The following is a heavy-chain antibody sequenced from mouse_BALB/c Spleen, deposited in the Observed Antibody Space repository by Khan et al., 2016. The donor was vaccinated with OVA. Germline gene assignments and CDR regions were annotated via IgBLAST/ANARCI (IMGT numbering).Heavy chain of an antibody. D-gene: IGHD4-1*01. CDR2: INSDADYT. V-gene: IGHV5-6*01. CDR1: GFTFSTYG. J-gene: IGHJ3*01. CDR3: ASHLTGSFAY. Sequence: EVELVESGGDLVKPGGSLRLSCAASGFTFSTYGMSWVRQPPDKRLEWVATINSDADYTYYPDTVKGRFTISSNNAENTLYLQMSSLQSEDTAIYYCASHLTGSFAYWGQGTLVTVSA.